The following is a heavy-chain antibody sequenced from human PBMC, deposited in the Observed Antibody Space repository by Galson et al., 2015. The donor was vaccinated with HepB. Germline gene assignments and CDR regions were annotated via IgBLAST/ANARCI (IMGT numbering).Heavy chain of an antibody. D-gene: IGHD5-18*01. CDR3: ARDHGGHSYSSYIF. J-gene: IGHJ3*01. CDR2: IKQDGSEK. Sequence: SLRLSCAASGFTFSSYWMSWVRQAPGKGLEWVANIKQDGSEKYYVDSVKGRFTISRDNAKNSLYLQMNSLRAEDTAVYYCARDHGGHSYSSYIFWGQGTMVTVSS. V-gene: IGHV3-7*03. CDR1: GFTFSSYW.